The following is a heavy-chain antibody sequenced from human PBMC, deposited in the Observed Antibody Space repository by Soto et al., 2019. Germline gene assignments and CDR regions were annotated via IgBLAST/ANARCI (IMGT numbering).Heavy chain of an antibody. V-gene: IGHV1-69*01. CDR1: GGTFSSYA. CDR2: IIPIFGTA. J-gene: IGHJ6*02. Sequence: QVQLVQSGAEVKKPGSSVKVSCKASGGTFSSYAISWVRQAPGQGLEWMGGIIPIFGTANYAQKFQGRVTIPADESTSKAYRELSSLRSEDTAVYYCARLHSSHRRAYYDYGMDVWGQGTTVTVSS. D-gene: IGHD6-13*01. CDR3: ARLHSSHRRAYYDYGMDV.